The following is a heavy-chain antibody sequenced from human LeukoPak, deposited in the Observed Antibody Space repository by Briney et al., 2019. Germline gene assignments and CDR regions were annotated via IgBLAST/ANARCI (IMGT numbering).Heavy chain of an antibody. D-gene: IGHD3-22*01. V-gene: IGHV4-30-4*01. CDR3: ARPYYYDSRIDP. CDR1: GGSISSGDYY. Sequence: SQTLSLTCTVSGGSISSGDYYWSWIRQPPGKGLGWIGYTYYSGSTYYNPSLKSRATISVDTSKNQFSLRLTSVTAADTAVYYCARPYYYDSRIDPWGQGTLVTVSS. J-gene: IGHJ5*02. CDR2: TYYSGST.